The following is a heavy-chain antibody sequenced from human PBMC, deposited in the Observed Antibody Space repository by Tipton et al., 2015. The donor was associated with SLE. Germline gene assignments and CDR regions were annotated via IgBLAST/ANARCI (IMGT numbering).Heavy chain of an antibody. V-gene: IGHV4-4*07. CDR3: ATGDLTEYFQH. CDR2: VYLTGNT. CDR1: GGSISSYY. Sequence: TLSPTCTVSGGSISSYYWSWIRQPAGKGLEWIGRVYLTGNTNYNPSLESRVTMSLDTSKNQVSLKLTSVTAADTAVYYCATGDLTEYFQHWGQGTLVTVSS. J-gene: IGHJ1*01. D-gene: IGHD1-14*01.